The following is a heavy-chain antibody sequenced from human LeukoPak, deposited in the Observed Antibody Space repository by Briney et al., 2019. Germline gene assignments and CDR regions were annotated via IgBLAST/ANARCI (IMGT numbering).Heavy chain of an antibody. CDR2: VYFGRTT. D-gene: IGHD1-26*01. CDR1: GGSISSSSYY. J-gene: IGHJ3*01. V-gene: IGHV4-39*07. Sequence: KPSETLSLTCTVSGGSISSSSYYWAWIRQPPGKGLEWIGTVYFGRTTFYNPSLKSRVTLSLSTSKNQFSLKLNSVTAADTAVYYCARDPLLRIETFDVWGPGTLVTVSS. CDR3: ARDPLLRIETFDV.